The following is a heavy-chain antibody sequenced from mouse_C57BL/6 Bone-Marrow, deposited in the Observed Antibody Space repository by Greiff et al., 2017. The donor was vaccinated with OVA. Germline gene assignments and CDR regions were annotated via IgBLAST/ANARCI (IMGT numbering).Heavy chain of an antibody. Sequence: QVQLQQPGAELVKPGASVKLSCKASGYTFTSYWMHWVKQRPGQGLEWIGMIHPNSGSTNYNEKFKSKATLTVDNSSSTAYMQLSSLTSEDSAVYYCARSRSAWFAYWGQGTLVTVSA. CDR2: IHPNSGST. V-gene: IGHV1-64*01. CDR3: ARSRSAWFAY. CDR1: GYTFTSYW. J-gene: IGHJ3*01.